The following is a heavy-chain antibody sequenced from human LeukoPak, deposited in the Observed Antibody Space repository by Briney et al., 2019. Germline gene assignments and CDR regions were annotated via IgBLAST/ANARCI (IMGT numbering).Heavy chain of an antibody. V-gene: IGHV4-34*01. CDR3: ARDRNYYGSGSYPRAGYFQH. Sequence: SETLSLTCAVYGESFSGYYWSWLRQPPGKGLEWIGEIKHSGSTNYNPSPKRRVTIPADTPKNQFSLKLRSVTAADTAVYYCARDRNYYGSGSYPRAGYFQHWGQGTLVTVSS. D-gene: IGHD3-10*01. J-gene: IGHJ1*01. CDR1: GESFSGYY. CDR2: IKHSGST.